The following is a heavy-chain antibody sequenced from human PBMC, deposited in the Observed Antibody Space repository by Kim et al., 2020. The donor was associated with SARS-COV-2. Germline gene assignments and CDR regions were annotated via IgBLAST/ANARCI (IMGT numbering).Heavy chain of an antibody. CDR1: GGSFSGYY. Sequence: SETLSLTCAVYGGSFSGYYWSWIRQPPGKGLEWIGEINHSGSTNYNPSPKSRVTISVDTSKNQFSLKLSSVTAADTAVYYCAREDYYGSGSYWDWGQGTLVTVSS. CDR3: AREDYYGSGSYWD. CDR2: INHSGST. D-gene: IGHD3-10*01. V-gene: IGHV4-34*01. J-gene: IGHJ4*02.